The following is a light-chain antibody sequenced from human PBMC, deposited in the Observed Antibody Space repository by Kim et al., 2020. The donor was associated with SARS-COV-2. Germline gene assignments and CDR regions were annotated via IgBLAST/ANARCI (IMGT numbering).Light chain of an antibody. V-gene: IGKV3-15*01. CDR1: QSLSSN. J-gene: IGKJ2*03. Sequence: EIVMTQSPATLSVSSGERATLSCRASQSLSSNLAWYQQKPGQAPRLLIYGASTRAPNIPARFSGSGSGTEFTLTISSLQSEDFAVYYCQQFHNWPLYSFGQGTKLEI. CDR3: QQFHNWPLYS. CDR2: GAS.